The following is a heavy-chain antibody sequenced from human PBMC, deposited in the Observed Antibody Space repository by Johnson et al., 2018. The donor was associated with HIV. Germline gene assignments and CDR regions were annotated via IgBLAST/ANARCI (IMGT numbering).Heavy chain of an antibody. Sequence: QVQLVESGGGVVQPGRSLRLSCAASGFTFSSYAMHWVRQAPGKGLEWVAVISYDGSNKYYADAVKGRFTISRDNSKNTLYLQMNSLRAEDTAVYYCAKERAYIRTFDIWGQGTLVTVSS. J-gene: IGHJ3*02. CDR3: AKERAYIRTFDI. D-gene: IGHD5-18*01. CDR2: ISYDGSNK. V-gene: IGHV3-30-3*01. CDR1: GFTFSSYA.